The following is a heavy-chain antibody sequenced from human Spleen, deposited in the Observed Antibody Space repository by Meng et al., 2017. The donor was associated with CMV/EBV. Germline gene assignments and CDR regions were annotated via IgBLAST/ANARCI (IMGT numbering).Heavy chain of an antibody. CDR1: GYTFTSYD. Sequence: KVSCKAYGYTFTSYDINWVRQATGQGLEWMGWMNPNSGNTGYAQKFQGRVTITGNTSISTAYMELSSLRSEDTAVYYCARGRVELVDYWGQGTLVTVSS. D-gene: IGHD6-13*01. CDR3: ARGRVELVDY. V-gene: IGHV1-8*03. CDR2: MNPNSGNT. J-gene: IGHJ4*02.